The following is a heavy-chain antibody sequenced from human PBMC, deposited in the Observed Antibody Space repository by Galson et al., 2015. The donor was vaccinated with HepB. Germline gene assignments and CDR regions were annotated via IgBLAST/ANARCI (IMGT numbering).Heavy chain of an antibody. V-gene: IGHV1-69*02. J-gene: IGHJ6*02. CDR3: ASQLGYYDSSGYYEDYYGMDV. CDR1: GGTFSSYT. CDR2: IIPILGIA. D-gene: IGHD3-22*01. Sequence: SVKVSCKASGGTFSSYTISWVRQAPGQGLEWMGRIIPILGIANYAQKFQGRVTITADKSTSTAYMELSSLRSKDTAVYYCASQLGYYDSSGYYEDYYGMDVWGQGTTVTVSS.